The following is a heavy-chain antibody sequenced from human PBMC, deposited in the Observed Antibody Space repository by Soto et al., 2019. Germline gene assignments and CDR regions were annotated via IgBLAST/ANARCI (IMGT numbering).Heavy chain of an antibody. Sequence: QLQLQESGSGLVKPSQTLSLTCAVSGGSISSGGYSWSWIRQPPGKGLEWIGYIFHSGTTYYNPSLKSRVTISVDRSKNQFSLRLSSVTAADTAVYYCAGGIAARPLGYWGQGTLVTVSS. J-gene: IGHJ4*02. V-gene: IGHV4-30-2*01. CDR3: AGGIAARPLGY. D-gene: IGHD6-6*01. CDR2: IFHSGTT. CDR1: GGSISSGGYS.